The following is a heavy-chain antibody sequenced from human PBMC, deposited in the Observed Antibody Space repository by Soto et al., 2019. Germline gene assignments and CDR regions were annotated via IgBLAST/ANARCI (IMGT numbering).Heavy chain of an antibody. V-gene: IGHV3-30*18. D-gene: IGHD1-26*01. Sequence: QVQLVESGGGVVQPGRSLRLSCAASGFTFSSYGMHWVRQAPGTGLEWVAVISYDGSNKYYADSVKGRFTISRDNSKNTLYLQKNSLRAEDTAVYYCAKDPSGQGGGYYYSGMDVWGQGTTVTVAS. CDR2: ISYDGSNK. CDR3: AKDPSGQGGGYYYSGMDV. CDR1: GFTFSSYG. J-gene: IGHJ6*02.